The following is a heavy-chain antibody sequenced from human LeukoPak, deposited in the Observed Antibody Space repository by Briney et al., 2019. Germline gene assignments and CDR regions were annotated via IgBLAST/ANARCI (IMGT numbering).Heavy chain of an antibody. J-gene: IGHJ4*02. CDR2: VNHSGYT. D-gene: IGHD4-17*01. Sequence: PSETLSLTCDVSGVSFSTYYWSWIRQSPEKGLEWIGEVNHSGYTNYNPSLKGRVTISVDTSKNQFSLKLSSVTAADTAVYYCARQLYGSDYWGQGTLVTVSS. V-gene: IGHV4-34*01. CDR1: GVSFSTYY. CDR3: ARQLYGSDY.